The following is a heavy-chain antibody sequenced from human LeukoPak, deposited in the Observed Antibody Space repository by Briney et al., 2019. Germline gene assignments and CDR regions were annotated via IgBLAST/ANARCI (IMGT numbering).Heavy chain of an antibody. CDR1: GYTFTSYY. V-gene: IGHV1-46*01. CDR3: ARTRPLRNSVYFDL. J-gene: IGHJ2*01. D-gene: IGHD4-23*01. Sequence: ASVKVSCKASGYTFTSYYMHWVRQPPGQGLEWMGIINPSGGSTTYAQEFQGRLTMTRDTSTSTVYMELSSLRSEDTAFYYCARTRPLRNSVYFDLWGRGTLVTVSS. CDR2: INPSGGST.